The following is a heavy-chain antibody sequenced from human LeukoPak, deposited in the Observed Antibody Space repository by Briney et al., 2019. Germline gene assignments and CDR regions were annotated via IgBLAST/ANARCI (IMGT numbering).Heavy chain of an antibody. V-gene: IGHV1-69*04. CDR3: ASARGVEYCGGDCYPNPFDY. Sequence: ASVKVSCKASGGTFSSYAISWVRQAPGQGLEWMGRIIPILGIANYAQKFQGRVTITADKSTSTAYMELSSLRSEDTAVYYCASARGVEYCGGDCYPNPFDYWGQGTLVTVSS. CDR1: GGTFSSYA. D-gene: IGHD2-21*02. CDR2: IIPILGIA. J-gene: IGHJ4*02.